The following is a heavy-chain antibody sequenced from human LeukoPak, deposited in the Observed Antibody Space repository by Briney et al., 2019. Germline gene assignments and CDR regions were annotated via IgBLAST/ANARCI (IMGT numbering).Heavy chain of an antibody. CDR3: ARNLVGYYYYYMDV. CDR2: IYTSGST. J-gene: IGHJ6*03. CDR1: GGSISSGSYY. D-gene: IGHD2-15*01. V-gene: IGHV4-61*02. Sequence: SETLSLTCTVSGGSISSGSYYWSWIRQPAGKGLEWIGRIYTSGSTNYNPSLKSRVTISVDTSKNQFSLKLNSVTAADTAVYYCARNLVGYYYYYMDVWGKGTTVTISS.